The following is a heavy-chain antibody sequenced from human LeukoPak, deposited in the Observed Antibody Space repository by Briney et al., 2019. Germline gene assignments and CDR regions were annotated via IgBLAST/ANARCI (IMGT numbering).Heavy chain of an antibody. J-gene: IGHJ4*02. D-gene: IGHD3-10*01. CDR2: ISDGGSST. CDR1: GFTFSTYS. V-gene: IGHV3-23*01. CDR3: AKRVRYGSGNYHFDH. Sequence: GGSLRLSCAASGFTFSTYSMNWVRQAPGKGLEWVSVISDGGSSTYYAASVKGRFTISRDNSKNTLYLQMNSLTAEDTAVYYCAKRVRYGSGNYHFDHWGQGTLVTVSS.